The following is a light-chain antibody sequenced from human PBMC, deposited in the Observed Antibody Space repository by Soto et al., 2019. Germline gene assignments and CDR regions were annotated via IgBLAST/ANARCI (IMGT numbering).Light chain of an antibody. V-gene: IGKV1-39*01. Sequence: DIQMTQSPSSLSASVGDRVTITCQASQDISSSLNWYQQKPGKAPKLLIYAASSLQSGVPSRFSGSGSGTDFTLTISSLQPEDFATYYCQQSYSTPLTFGGGTKVDIK. CDR1: QDISSS. CDR2: AAS. J-gene: IGKJ4*01. CDR3: QQSYSTPLT.